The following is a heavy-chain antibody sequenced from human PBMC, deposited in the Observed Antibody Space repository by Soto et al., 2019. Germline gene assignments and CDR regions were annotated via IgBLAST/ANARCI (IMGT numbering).Heavy chain of an antibody. V-gene: IGHV3-9*01. CDR1: GFTFDDYA. CDR2: ISWNSGSI. Sequence: GGSLRLSCAASGFTFDDYAMHWVRQAPGKGLEWVSGISWNSGSIGYADSVKGRFTISRDNAKNSLYLQMNSLRAEDTALYYCAKDFGYSNYYFDYWGQGTLVTVSS. CDR3: AKDFGYSNYYFDY. D-gene: IGHD4-4*01. J-gene: IGHJ4*02.